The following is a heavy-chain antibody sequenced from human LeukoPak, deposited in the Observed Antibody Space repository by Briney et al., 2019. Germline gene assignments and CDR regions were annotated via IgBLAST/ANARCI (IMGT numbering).Heavy chain of an antibody. CDR2: MSYDGSKT. CDR1: GFSFSNYG. J-gene: IGHJ3*02. Sequence: GGSLRLSCAASGFSFSNYGMHWVRQAPGQGLEWVALMSYDGSKTYYADSVKGRFTISRDNSRNTLYLQMNSLRAEDTAMYYWARTWHPDIWGQGTMVTVSS. V-gene: IGHV3-30*03. CDR3: ARTWHPDI.